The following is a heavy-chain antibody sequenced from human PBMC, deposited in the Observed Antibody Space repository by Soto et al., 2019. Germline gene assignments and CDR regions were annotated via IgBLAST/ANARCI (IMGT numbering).Heavy chain of an antibody. V-gene: IGHV1-24*01. CDR1: GYTLTELS. D-gene: IGHD4-17*01. Sequence: AAVKVSCKVSGYTLTELSMHWVRQAPGKGLEWMGGFDPEDGETIYAQKFQGRVTMTEDTSTDTAYMELSSLRSEDTAVYYCATGSTVVTPSTLVADAFDIWGRGTMVTV. CDR2: FDPEDGET. J-gene: IGHJ3*02. CDR3: ATGSTVVTPSTLVADAFDI.